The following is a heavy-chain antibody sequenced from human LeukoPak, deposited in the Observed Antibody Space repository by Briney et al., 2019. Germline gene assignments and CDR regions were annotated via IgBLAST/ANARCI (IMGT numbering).Heavy chain of an antibody. Sequence: PGGSLRPSCAASGFTFSAYTMNWVRQAPGKGLEWVSSISSTVRYIYYGDSVKGRFTISRDNAKNSLYLQMNSLRAEDTAVYYCARTDGPGGVWGQGTTVTVSS. CDR3: ARTDGPGGV. CDR2: ISSTVRYI. J-gene: IGHJ6*02. V-gene: IGHV3-21*01. D-gene: IGHD5-24*01. CDR1: GFTFSAYT.